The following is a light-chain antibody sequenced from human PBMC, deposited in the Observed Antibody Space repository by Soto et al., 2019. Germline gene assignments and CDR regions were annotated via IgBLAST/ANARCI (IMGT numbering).Light chain of an antibody. V-gene: IGKV1-5*01. Sequence: DIQMTQSPSTLSASVGDRVTITCRASQSIDNWLAWYQQRPGKAPNLLIYAASTLETGVPSRFSGSGAGTEFTLTIQSLQPDDFATYYRQQCSTDSTFSQGTKVQIK. CDR1: QSIDNW. CDR2: AAS. J-gene: IGKJ1*01. CDR3: QQCSTDST.